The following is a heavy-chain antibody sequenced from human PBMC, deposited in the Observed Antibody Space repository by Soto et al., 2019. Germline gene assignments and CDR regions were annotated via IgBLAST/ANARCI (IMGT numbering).Heavy chain of an antibody. V-gene: IGHV4-34*01. D-gene: IGHD3-22*01. CDR1: GGSFSGYY. CDR3: ASSSGYYFLFDP. J-gene: IGHJ5*02. CDR2: INHSRST. Sequence: SETLSLTCAVYGGSFSGYYWSWIRQPPGKGLEWIGEINHSRSTNYNPSLKSRVTISVDTSKNQFSLKLSSVTAADTAVYYCASSSGYYFLFDPWGQGTLVT.